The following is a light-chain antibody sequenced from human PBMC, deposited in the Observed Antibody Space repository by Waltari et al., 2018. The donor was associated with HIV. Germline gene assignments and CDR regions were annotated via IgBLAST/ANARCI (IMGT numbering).Light chain of an antibody. Sequence: QSPLTQPPSASGSRGQSVTISCTGTTSAVGAYNYVSWYQQYPGMAPKLIIYEVNKRPSGVPDRFSGSKSGNTASLTVSGLQAEDEADFYCSSYAGSAVVFGGGTKLTVL. V-gene: IGLV2-8*01. CDR2: EVN. J-gene: IGLJ2*01. CDR1: TSAVGAYNY. CDR3: SSYAGSAVV.